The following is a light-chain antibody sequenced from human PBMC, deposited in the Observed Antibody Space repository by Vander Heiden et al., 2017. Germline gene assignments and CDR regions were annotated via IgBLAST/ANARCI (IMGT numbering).Light chain of an antibody. CDR3: QQSDSTPLT. Sequence: DIQMTQSPSSLSASVGDRVTITCRASQSISSYLNWYQQKPGKAPKLLIYAASSLQSGVPSRFSGRGSGTAFTLSIIRLQPADFATYYCQQSDSTPLTFGHGTKVDIK. CDR1: QSISSY. CDR2: AAS. J-gene: IGKJ3*01. V-gene: IGKV1-39*01.